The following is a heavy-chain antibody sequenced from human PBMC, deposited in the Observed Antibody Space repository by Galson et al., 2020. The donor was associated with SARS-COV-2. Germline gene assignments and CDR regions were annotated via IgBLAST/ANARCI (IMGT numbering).Heavy chain of an antibody. Sequence: METGGSLRLSCAASGFPVSSNYMSRVRHAPGKGPEWVSVIYSGSSTYYAVSVTGRFTIPRDNSKNTLYLQMKSLRAEDTAVYYCARWGLGYCSSTSCRESAFDIWGQGTMVTVSS. D-gene: IGHD2-2*01. CDR3: ARWGLGYCSSTSCRESAFDI. J-gene: IGHJ3*02. CDR1: GFPVSSNY. V-gene: IGHV3-53*01. CDR2: IYSGSST.